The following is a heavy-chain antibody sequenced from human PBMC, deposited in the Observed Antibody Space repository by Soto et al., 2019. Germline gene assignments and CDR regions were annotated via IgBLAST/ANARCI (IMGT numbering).Heavy chain of an antibody. CDR3: ARDTVLTGPRLGI. Sequence: SVKVSCKASGGTFSSYAINWVRQAPGQGLEWMGGIIPIFGTANYAQKFQGRVTITADESTSTAYMELSSLRSEDTAVYYCARDTVLTGPRLGIWGQGTQVTVSS. CDR1: GGTFSSYA. D-gene: IGHD3-9*01. V-gene: IGHV1-69*13. J-gene: IGHJ4*02. CDR2: IIPIFGTA.